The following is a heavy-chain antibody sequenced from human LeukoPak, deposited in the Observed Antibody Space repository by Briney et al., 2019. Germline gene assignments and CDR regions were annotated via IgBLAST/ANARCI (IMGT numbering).Heavy chain of an antibody. D-gene: IGHD5-18*01. CDR1: GFTFSSYS. V-gene: IGHV3-48*04. CDR3: AREWAGYSYGGLDY. Sequence: PGGSLRLSCAASGFTFSSYSMNWVRQAPGKGLEWVSYISSSGSTIYYADSVKGRFTISRDNAKNSLYLQMNSLRAEDTAVYYCAREWAGYSYGGLDYWGQGTLVTVSS. J-gene: IGHJ4*02. CDR2: ISSSGSTI.